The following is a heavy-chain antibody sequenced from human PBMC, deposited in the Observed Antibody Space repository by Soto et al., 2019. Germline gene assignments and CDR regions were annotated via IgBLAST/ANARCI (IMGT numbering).Heavy chain of an antibody. CDR1: GYSFTSYW. V-gene: IGHV5-51*01. Sequence: PGESLKISCKGSGYSFTSYWIGWVRQMPGKGLEWMGIIYPGDSDTRYSPSFQGQVTISADKSISTPYLQWSSLKASDTAMYYCARLKEGYSSSYENYYYYYGMDVWGQGTTVTVSS. D-gene: IGHD6-6*01. J-gene: IGHJ6*02. CDR3: ARLKEGYSSSYENYYYYYGMDV. CDR2: IYPGDSDT.